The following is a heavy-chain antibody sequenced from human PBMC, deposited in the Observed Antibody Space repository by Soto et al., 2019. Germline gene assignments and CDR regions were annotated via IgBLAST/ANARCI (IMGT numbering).Heavy chain of an antibody. D-gene: IGHD2-2*01. CDR1: GGTFSSYT. Sequence: QVQLVQSGAGVKKPGSSVKVSCKASGGTFSSYTISWMRQAPGQGLEWMGRIIPILGIANYAQKFQGRVTITADKSTSTAYMELSSLRSEDTAVYYCARGSSSTSFDYYYYMDVWGKGTTVTVSS. CDR2: IIPILGIA. J-gene: IGHJ6*03. CDR3: ARGSSSTSFDYYYYMDV. V-gene: IGHV1-69*02.